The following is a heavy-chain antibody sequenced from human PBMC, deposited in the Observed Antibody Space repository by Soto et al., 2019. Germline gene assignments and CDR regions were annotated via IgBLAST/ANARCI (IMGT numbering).Heavy chain of an antibody. CDR1: GYTFTSYA. CDR3: ARGSSWSYFDY. CDR2: INTAKDNT. D-gene: IGHD6-13*01. V-gene: IGHV1-3*04. J-gene: IGHJ4*02. Sequence: QVQLVQSGAEVKKPGASVKVSCKASGYTFTSYAIHWVRQAPGQRLEWMGWINTAKDNTKYSQKFQGIVTITRDTSASIVYMELSSLRSEDTAVYYCARGSSWSYFDYWGQGTLVTVSS.